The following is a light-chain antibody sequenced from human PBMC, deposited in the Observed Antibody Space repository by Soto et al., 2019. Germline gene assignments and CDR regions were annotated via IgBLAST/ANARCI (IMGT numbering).Light chain of an antibody. Sequence: DIVMTQSPASLAVSLGERATIHCRPSHSVLHRSNTRCSLAWYQQKPGQPPKLLIYWASTRDSGVPARFSGSGSGTDFTLTISSLQAEDLAVYFCQQYSSPPYTFGQGTRLEIK. CDR2: WAS. J-gene: IGKJ2*01. V-gene: IGKV4-1*01. CDR1: HSVLHRSNTRCS. CDR3: QQYSSPPYT.